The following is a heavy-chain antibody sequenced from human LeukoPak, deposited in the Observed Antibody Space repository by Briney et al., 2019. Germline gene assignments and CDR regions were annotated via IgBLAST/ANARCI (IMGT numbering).Heavy chain of an antibody. CDR3: VGVAGKRFDY. Sequence: SETLSLTCTVSGGSISSYYWSWIRQPPGKGLEWIGEIYHRGTTYYNPSLKSRVTISVDKSKNQFSLKLGSVTAADTAIYYCVGVAGKRFDYWGQGTLVTVSS. J-gene: IGHJ4*02. D-gene: IGHD6-19*01. CDR2: IYHRGTT. CDR1: GGSISSYY. V-gene: IGHV4-59*12.